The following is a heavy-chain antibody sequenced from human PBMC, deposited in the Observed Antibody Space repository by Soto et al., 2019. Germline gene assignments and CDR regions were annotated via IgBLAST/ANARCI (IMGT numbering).Heavy chain of an antibody. V-gene: IGHV3-72*01. D-gene: IGHD1-26*01. CDR3: ARVVGAPNWFDP. J-gene: IGHJ5*02. Sequence: EVQLVESGGGLVQPAGSLRLSCAASGFTFSDHYMDWVRQAPGKGLEWVGRTRNKANSYTTEYAASVKGRFTISRDDSKNSLYLQMNSLKTEDTAVYYCARVVGAPNWFDPWGQGTLVTVSS. CDR1: GFTFSDHY. CDR2: TRNKANSYTT.